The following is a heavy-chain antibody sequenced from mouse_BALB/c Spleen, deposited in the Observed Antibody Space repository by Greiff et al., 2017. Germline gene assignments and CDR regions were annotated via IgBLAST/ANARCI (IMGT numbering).Heavy chain of an antibody. J-gene: IGHJ2*01. CDR2: INPYNGAT. V-gene: IGHV1-31*01. CDR3: ARGGYYFDY. Sequence: VQLQQSGPELVKPGASVKISCKASGYSFTGYYMHWVKQSHVKSLEWIGRINPYNGATSYNQNFKDKASLTVDKSSSTAYMELHSLTSEDSAVYYGARGGYYFDYWGQGTTLTVSA. CDR1: GYSFTGYY.